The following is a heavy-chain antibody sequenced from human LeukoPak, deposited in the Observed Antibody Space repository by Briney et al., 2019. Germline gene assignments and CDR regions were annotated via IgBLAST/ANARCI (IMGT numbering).Heavy chain of an antibody. CDR2: IYYSGST. J-gene: IGHJ6*02. V-gene: IGHV4-31*03. CDR3: ARDEGGIMVRGVTYYYYYYGMDV. CDR1: GGSVSSSSYY. Sequence: SETLSLTCTVSGGSVSSSSYYWSWIRQHPGKGLEWIGYIYYSGSTYYNPSLKSRVTISVDTSKNQFSLKLSSVTAADTAVYYCARDEGGIMVRGVTYYYYYYGMDVWGQGTTVTVSS. D-gene: IGHD3-10*01.